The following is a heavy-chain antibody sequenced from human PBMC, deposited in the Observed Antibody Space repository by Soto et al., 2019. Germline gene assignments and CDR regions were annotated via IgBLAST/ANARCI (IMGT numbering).Heavy chain of an antibody. D-gene: IGHD2-2*01. CDR3: AKDGPIIVVVPAAIGVDTAMVTRYYFDY. CDR2: ISSSSSYI. J-gene: IGHJ4*02. V-gene: IGHV3-21*01. CDR1: GFTFSSYS. Sequence: EVQLVESGGGLVKPGGSLRLSCAASGFTFSSYSMNWVRQAPGKGLEWVSSISSSSSYIYYADSVKGRFTISRDNSKNTLYLQMNSLRAEDTAVYYCAKDGPIIVVVPAAIGVDTAMVTRYYFDYWGQGTLVTVSS.